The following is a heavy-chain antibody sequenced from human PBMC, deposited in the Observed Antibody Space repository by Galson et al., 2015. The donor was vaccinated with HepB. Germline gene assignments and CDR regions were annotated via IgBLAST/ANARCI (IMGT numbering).Heavy chain of an antibody. CDR3: ARIVEMATRYFDY. CDR2: IYYSGST. D-gene: IGHD5-24*01. Sequence: ETLSLTCTVSGGSISSSSYYWGWIRQPPGKGLEWIGSIYYSGSTYYNPSLKSRVTISVDTSKNQFSLKLSSVTAADTAVYYCARIVEMATRYFDYWGQGTLVTVSS. CDR1: GGSISSSSYY. V-gene: IGHV4-39*01. J-gene: IGHJ4*02.